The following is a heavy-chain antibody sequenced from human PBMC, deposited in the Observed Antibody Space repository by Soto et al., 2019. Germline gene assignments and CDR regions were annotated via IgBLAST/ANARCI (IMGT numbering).Heavy chain of an antibody. CDR3: TLAPWSGYYTGVDY. Sequence: PGGSLRLSCVASGFTVSSNFMTWVRQAPGRGLEWVGRIKSKTDGGTTDYAAPVKGRFTISRDDSRNTLYLQMNSLKTEDTAVYYCTLAPWSGYYTGVDYWGKGTLVTVS. J-gene: IGHJ4*02. D-gene: IGHD3-3*01. V-gene: IGHV3-15*07. CDR1: GFTVSSNF. CDR2: IKSKTDGGTT.